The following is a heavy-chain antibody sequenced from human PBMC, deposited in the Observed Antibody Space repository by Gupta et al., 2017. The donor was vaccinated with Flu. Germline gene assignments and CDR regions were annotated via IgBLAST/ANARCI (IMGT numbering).Heavy chain of an antibody. CDR2: VDPDEGET. CDR3: ARVKDRGSDGMDV. D-gene: IGHD3-10*01. J-gene: IGHJ6*02. Sequence: VQKAPGKGLAWMGFVDPDEGETKYGEKVQGGVTTTADTSTDTAYMELSSLRSEDTAVYYCARVKDRGSDGMDVWGQGTPVTVSS. V-gene: IGHV1-69-2*01.